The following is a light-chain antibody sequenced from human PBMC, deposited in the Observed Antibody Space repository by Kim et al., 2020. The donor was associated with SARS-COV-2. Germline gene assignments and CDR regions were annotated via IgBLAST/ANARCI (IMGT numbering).Light chain of an antibody. V-gene: IGKV4-1*01. CDR1: QSVLYSSNNKNY. Sequence: ATINCKSSQSVLYSSNNKNYLAWYQQKPGPPPKLLIYWASTRESGVPDRFSGSGSGTDFTLTISSLQAEDVAVYYCQQYYSTPPSFGQGTKLEI. CDR2: WAS. CDR3: QQYYSTPPS. J-gene: IGKJ2*03.